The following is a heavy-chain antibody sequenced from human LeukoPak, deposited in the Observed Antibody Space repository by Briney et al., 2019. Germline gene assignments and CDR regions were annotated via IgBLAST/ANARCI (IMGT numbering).Heavy chain of an antibody. D-gene: IGHD4-17*01. CDR3: ARAFPPAQSVTGDYYGMDV. CDR2: IYHSGYT. Sequence: PSQTLSLTCTVSGGSISSGNYFWSWIRQPPGKGLEWIGYIYHSGYTYYNPSLKSRVIISVDRSKSQFSLKLSSVTAADTAVYYCARAFPPAQSVTGDYYGMDVWGQGTTVTVSS. J-gene: IGHJ6*02. V-gene: IGHV4-30-2*01. CDR1: GGSISSGNYF.